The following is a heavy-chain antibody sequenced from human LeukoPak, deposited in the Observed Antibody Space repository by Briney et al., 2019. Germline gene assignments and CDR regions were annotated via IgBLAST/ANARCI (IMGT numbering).Heavy chain of an antibody. CDR2: ISWNSGSI. Sequence: GGSLRLSCAASGFTFDDYAMHWVRQAPGKGLEWVSGISWNSGSIGYADSVKGRFTISRDNSKNTLYLQMNSLRAEDTAVYYCARGQGWELPQGAFDIWGQGTMVTVSS. D-gene: IGHD1-26*01. J-gene: IGHJ3*02. V-gene: IGHV3-9*01. CDR1: GFTFDDYA. CDR3: ARGQGWELPQGAFDI.